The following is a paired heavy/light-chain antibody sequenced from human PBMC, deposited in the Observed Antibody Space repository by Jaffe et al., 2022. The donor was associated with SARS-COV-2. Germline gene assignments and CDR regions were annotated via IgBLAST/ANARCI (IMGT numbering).Light chain of an antibody. CDR2: KVS. V-gene: IGKV2-30*01. CDR1: QSLVYSDGNTY. Sequence: DVVMTQSPLSLPVTLGQPASISCRSSQSLVYSDGNTYLNWFQQRPGQSPRRLISKVSNRDSGVPDRFSGSGSGTDFTLKITRVEAEDIGVYYCMQGTHWPRTFGQGTTVEIK. J-gene: IGKJ1*01. CDR3: MQGTHWPRT.
Heavy chain of an antibody. CDR2: VNSGGGST. V-gene: IGHV3-23*01. CDR1: GFTFSSFG. CDR3: ARGIIGPDI. J-gene: IGHJ3*02. Sequence: EVQVLESGGGLVQPGGSLRLSCEASGFTFSSFGMSWVRQAPGKGLEWVSGVNSGGGSTFYADSVKGRFTVSRDNSKNTLYLQMNSLRADDTAIYYCARGIIGPDIWGQGTMVIVSS.